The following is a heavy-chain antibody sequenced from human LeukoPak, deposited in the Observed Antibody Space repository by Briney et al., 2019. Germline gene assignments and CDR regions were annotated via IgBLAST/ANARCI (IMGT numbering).Heavy chain of an antibody. CDR1: GYTFTSYG. J-gene: IGHJ6*02. Sequence: ATVKVSCKASGYTFTSYGISWVRQAPGQGLEWMGWISAYNGNTNYAQKLQGRVTMTTDTSTSTAYMELRSLRSDVTAVYYCARGGPTPTGWFGELLPNFNDPYGMDVWGQGTTVTVSS. V-gene: IGHV1-18*01. CDR2: ISAYNGNT. D-gene: IGHD3-10*01. CDR3: ARGGPTPTGWFGELLPNFNDPYGMDV.